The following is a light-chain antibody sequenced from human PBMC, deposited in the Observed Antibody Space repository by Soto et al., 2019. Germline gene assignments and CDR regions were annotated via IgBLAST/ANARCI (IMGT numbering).Light chain of an antibody. CDR1: QSVDRSY. CDR2: GAS. CDR3: QQYGSSPPMFT. Sequence: EGVLTQSPGTLSLSPGERATLSCRASQSVDRSYLAWYQQRPGQAPRLLIYGASSRATGIPDRFSGSGSGTGFTLTLSRLEPEDFAVYFCQQYGSSPPMFTFGQGTKLEIK. V-gene: IGKV3-20*01. J-gene: IGKJ2*01.